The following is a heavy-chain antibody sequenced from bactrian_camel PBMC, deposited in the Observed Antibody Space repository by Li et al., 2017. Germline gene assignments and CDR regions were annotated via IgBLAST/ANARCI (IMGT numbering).Heavy chain of an antibody. V-gene: IGHV3S53*01. CDR1: AGTYRNNV. D-gene: IGHD3*01. CDR3: GVNPYDCYSGSLLVGADFES. Sequence: LVESGGGSVQAGGSLRLSCSASAGTYRNNVVGWFRQAPAQDGIACIDSNGNTRYADSVKGRFTISQGTAQNILHLQMDNLVPEDTGVYYCGVNPYDCYSGSLLVGADFESWGQGTQVTV. CDR2: IDSNGNT. J-gene: IGHJ6*01.